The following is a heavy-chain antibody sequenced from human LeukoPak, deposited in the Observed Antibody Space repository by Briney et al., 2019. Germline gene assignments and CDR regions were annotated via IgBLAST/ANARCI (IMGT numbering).Heavy chain of an antibody. Sequence: SPTLSLTCAASGASISSGGYSWTWIRQPPAHAPAWIGYIYHSGSTYYNPSLKSRVTISVDRSKNQFSLKLSSVTAADTAVYYCARGLGITMVRGVAHYFDYWGQGTLVTVSS. D-gene: IGHD3-10*01. CDR2: IYHSGST. CDR3: ARGLGITMVRGVAHYFDY. CDR1: GASISSGGYS. V-gene: IGHV4-30-2*01. J-gene: IGHJ4*02.